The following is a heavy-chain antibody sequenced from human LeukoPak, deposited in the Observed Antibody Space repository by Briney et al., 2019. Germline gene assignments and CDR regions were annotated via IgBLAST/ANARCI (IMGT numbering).Heavy chain of an antibody. Sequence: GGSLRLSCAASGFTFSGSAMHWVRQASGKGLEWVGRIRRVGNDYATAYAASVKGRFTISRDDSENTAYLQMDSLKTEDTAMYFCTRLGGSPPYFDYWGQGTLVTVSS. CDR3: TRLGGSPPYFDY. CDR2: IRRVGNDYAT. V-gene: IGHV3-73*01. D-gene: IGHD3-16*01. CDR1: GFTFSGSA. J-gene: IGHJ4*02.